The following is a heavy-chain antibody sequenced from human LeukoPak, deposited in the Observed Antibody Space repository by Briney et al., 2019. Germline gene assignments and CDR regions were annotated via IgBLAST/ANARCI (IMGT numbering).Heavy chain of an antibody. CDR1: GFTFSSYG. CDR3: ARVRYFDLHDY. J-gene: IGHJ4*02. Sequence: GGSLRLSCAASGFTFSSYGMHWVRQAPGKGLEWVALIWYDGSNKYYADSVKGRFTISRDNSKNTLYLQMNSLRAEDTAVYYCARVRYFDLHDYWGQGTLVTVSS. D-gene: IGHD3-9*01. V-gene: IGHV3-30*02. CDR2: IWYDGSNK.